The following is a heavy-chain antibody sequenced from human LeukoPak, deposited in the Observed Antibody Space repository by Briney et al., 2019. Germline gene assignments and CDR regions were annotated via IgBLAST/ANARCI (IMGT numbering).Heavy chain of an antibody. Sequence: GGSLRLSCAASGFTFDDYAMHWVRQAPGKSLEWVSGISWNSGSIGYADSVKGRFTISRDNAKNSLYLQMNSLRAEDTALYYCAKGYYYDSSGYFGYIDSWGQGILVTVSS. D-gene: IGHD3-22*01. J-gene: IGHJ4*02. CDR2: ISWNSGSI. V-gene: IGHV3-9*01. CDR1: GFTFDDYA. CDR3: AKGYYYDSSGYFGYIDS.